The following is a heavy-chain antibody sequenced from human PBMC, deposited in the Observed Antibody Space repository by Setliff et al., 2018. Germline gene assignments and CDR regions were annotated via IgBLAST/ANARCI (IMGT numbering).Heavy chain of an antibody. Sequence: PGGSLGPSCAASGFLFSSYGMHWVRQAPGKGLEWVAFIQYDGGDKYYEDSVKGRFTISRDNSKNTPYLQMNSLRAEDTAVYFCGTRDCRTTGCYNGYIESWGQGTLVTVSS. CDR2: IQYDGGDK. CDR1: GFLFSSYG. CDR3: GTRDCRTTGCYNGYIES. J-gene: IGHJ4*02. D-gene: IGHD2-2*02. V-gene: IGHV3-30*02.